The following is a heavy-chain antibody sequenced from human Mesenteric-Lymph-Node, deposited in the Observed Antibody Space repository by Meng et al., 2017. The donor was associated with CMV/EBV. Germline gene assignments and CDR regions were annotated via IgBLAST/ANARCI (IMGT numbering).Heavy chain of an antibody. D-gene: IGHD3-3*01. CDR1: GFTFNNYN. CDR2: ISSTTSHI. Sequence: GESLKISCAASGFTFNNYNINWVRQAPGKGLEWVSSISSTTSHIAYADSVKGRFLISRDGAKNSLYLQMNSLRAEDTAVYYCARDDFPPHYDFWSGYYYYYGMDVWGQGTTVTVSS. V-gene: IGHV3-21*01. J-gene: IGHJ6*02. CDR3: ARDDFPPHYDFWSGYYYYYGMDV.